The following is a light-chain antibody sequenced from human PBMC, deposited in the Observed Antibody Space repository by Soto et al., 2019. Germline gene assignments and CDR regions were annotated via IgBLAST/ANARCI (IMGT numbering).Light chain of an antibody. J-gene: IGLJ2*01. CDR1: MRDVGAYNL. Sequence: QSALTQPASVSGSPGQSITISCAGTMRDVGAYNLVSWYQQHPGRAPQLIIYEVTNRPSGVSNRFSGSKSGNTASLTISGLQGEDEADYFCSSYTRSTTVVFGGGTKLTVL. CDR3: SSYTRSTTVV. CDR2: EVT. V-gene: IGLV2-14*01.